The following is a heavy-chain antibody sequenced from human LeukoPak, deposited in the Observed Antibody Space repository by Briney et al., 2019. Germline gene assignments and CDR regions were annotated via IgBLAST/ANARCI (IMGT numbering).Heavy chain of an antibody. CDR1: GGSISSSNW. D-gene: IGHD2-2*01. J-gene: IGHJ4*02. Sequence: SETLSLTCAVSGGSISSSNWWSWVRQPPGKGLEWIGEIYHSGCTNYNPSLKSRVTISVDKSKNQFSLKLSSVTAADTAVYYCARGVVVPAATIKWYYFDYWGQGTLVTVSS. CDR2: IYHSGCT. CDR3: ARGVVVPAATIKWYYFDY. V-gene: IGHV4-4*02.